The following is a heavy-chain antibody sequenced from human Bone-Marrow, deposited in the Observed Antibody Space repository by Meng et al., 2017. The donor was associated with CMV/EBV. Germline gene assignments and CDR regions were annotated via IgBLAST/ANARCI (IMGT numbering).Heavy chain of an antibody. V-gene: IGHV4-34*01. CDR3: ARIAAAVNEWDY. CDR2: INHSGST. J-gene: IGHJ4*02. CDR1: GFTFSDYY. Sequence: ESLKISCVASGFTFSDYYMSWIRQPPGKGLEWIGEINHSGSTNYNPSLKSRVTISLDTSKNQFSLRLSSVTAADTAVYYCARIAAAVNEWDYCGQGTLVTVSS. D-gene: IGHD6-13*01.